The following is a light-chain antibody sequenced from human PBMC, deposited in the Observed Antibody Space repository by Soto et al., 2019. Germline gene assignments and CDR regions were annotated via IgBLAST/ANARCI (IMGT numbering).Light chain of an antibody. J-gene: IGLJ2*01. CDR1: SGSIASNY. Sequence: QSVSESPGKTVTVSCTGSSGSIASNYVQWYQQRPGTAPTTVIYEDNERPSGVPDRFSGSIDSSSNSASLTISGLKTEDEADHYCQSYDASNQWVFGGGTKLTVL. V-gene: IGLV6-57*02. CDR3: QSYDASNQWV. CDR2: EDN.